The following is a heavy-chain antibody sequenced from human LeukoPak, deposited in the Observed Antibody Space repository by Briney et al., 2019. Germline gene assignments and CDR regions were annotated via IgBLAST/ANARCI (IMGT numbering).Heavy chain of an antibody. V-gene: IGHV4-31*11. D-gene: IGHD1-26*01. CDR2: VYYTGNS. CDR3: ARASGANGYLFDY. J-gene: IGHJ4*02. CDR1: GGSISNGAYY. Sequence: SETLSLTCAVSGGSISNGAYYWSWIRQHPGKGLEWIGYVYYTGNSYYNPSLKSRVTMSVDRSTDQFSLNLSSLTAADTAVYYCARASGANGYLFDYWGQGTLVTVS.